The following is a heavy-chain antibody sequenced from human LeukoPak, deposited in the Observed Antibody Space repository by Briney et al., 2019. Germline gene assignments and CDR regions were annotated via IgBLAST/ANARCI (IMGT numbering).Heavy chain of an antibody. CDR2: IDSSGST. D-gene: IGHD3-22*01. V-gene: IGHV4-39*01. Sequence: SETLSLTCTVSGGSISSSSYYWGWIRQPPGKGLEWIGSIDSSGSTYYNPSLKSRVTISVDTSKNQFSLKLSSVTAADTAVYYCARHPDYYDSSGYYYHWGQGTTVTVSS. J-gene: IGHJ6*02. CDR3: ARHPDYYDSSGYYYH. CDR1: GGSISSSSYY.